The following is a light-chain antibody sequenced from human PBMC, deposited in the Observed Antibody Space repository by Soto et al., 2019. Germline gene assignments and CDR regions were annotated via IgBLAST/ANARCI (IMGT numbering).Light chain of an antibody. CDR3: QQYKSFFWT. Sequence: DIRMTQSPSTLSASVGDSVTITCRAGQKISKWLAWYQQKPGEAPNLLIYEASILESGVPSRFSGSGSGTEFTLTISSLQPDDFATYYCQQYKSFFWTFGQGTKLEIK. J-gene: IGKJ1*01. CDR2: EAS. V-gene: IGKV1-5*03. CDR1: QKISKW.